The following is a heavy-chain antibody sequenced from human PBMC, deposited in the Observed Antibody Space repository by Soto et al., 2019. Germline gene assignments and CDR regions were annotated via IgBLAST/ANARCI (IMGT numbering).Heavy chain of an antibody. Sequence: EVQLVEFGGGPVKPGGSLRLSCAASGFTFSVYSFNWVRQAPGKGLEWVSSISGSSTFTYYADSVKGRFTISRDDAKKSLFLQMDSVRAEDAAVYYCARLNDYYDSRGYGFDYWGRGALVTVSS. J-gene: IGHJ4*02. CDR3: ARLNDYYDSRGYGFDY. D-gene: IGHD3-22*01. V-gene: IGHV3-21*01. CDR1: GFTFSVYS. CDR2: ISGSSTFT.